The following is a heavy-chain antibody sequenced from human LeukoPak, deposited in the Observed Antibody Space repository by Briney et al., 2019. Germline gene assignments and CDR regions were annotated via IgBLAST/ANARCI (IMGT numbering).Heavy chain of an antibody. D-gene: IGHD3-16*02. CDR3: ARGYPGYFDY. V-gene: IGHV4-39*07. Sequence: PSETLSLTCTVSGGSISSSSYYWGWIRQPPGKGLEWIGSIYYSGSTYYNPSLKSRVTISVDTSKNQFSLKLSSVTAADTAVYYCARGYPGYFDYWGQGTLVTVSS. CDR1: GGSISSSSYY. J-gene: IGHJ4*02. CDR2: IYYSGST.